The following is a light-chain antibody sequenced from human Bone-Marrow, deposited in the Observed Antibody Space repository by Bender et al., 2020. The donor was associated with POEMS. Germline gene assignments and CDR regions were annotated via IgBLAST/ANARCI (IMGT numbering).Light chain of an antibody. J-gene: IGLJ3*02. V-gene: IGLV3-21*04. CDR1: NIGSYS. CDR2: FDK. Sequence: SYALTQPPSVSVAPGKTASITCGGNNIGSYSVHWYQQKPGQAPVVVMYFDKRRPPGIPDRFSASNSGNTATLTISGVEAGDEADYYCQVWDRTSDHPVFGGGAKLTVV. CDR3: QVWDRTSDHPV.